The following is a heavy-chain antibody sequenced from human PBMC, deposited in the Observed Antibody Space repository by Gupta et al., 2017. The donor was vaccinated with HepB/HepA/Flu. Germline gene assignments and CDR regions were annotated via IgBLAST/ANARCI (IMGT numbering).Heavy chain of an antibody. CDR1: GDSINNYY. Sequence: QVQLQESGPGLVKPSETLSLTCTVSGDSINNYYWSWIRQPPGKGLEWIGYIYYTGSTNYNPSLKSRVTISLETSKNQFSLKLSSVTAADTAMYFCARTPLTGTTARISVFDPWGQGTLVTVSS. V-gene: IGHV4-59*01. D-gene: IGHD1-7*01. CDR3: ARTPLTGTTARISVFDP. CDR2: IYYTGST. J-gene: IGHJ5*02.